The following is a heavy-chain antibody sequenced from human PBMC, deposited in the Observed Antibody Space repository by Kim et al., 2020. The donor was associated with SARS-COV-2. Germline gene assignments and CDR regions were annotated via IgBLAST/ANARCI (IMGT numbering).Heavy chain of an antibody. J-gene: IGHJ3*02. V-gene: IGHV3-73*01. CDR1: GFTFSGST. CDR3: TRVTPIAAGWYDAFDI. Sequence: GGSLRLSCAASGFTFSGSTMHWVRQASGKGLEWVGRIRSKPNNYETAYAASGKGRFTRARDDSKNTAYLQRSSLKTEDTAVYYCTRVTPIAAGWYDAFDIWGQGTMVTVSS. D-gene: IGHD6-13*01. CDR2: IRSKPNNYET.